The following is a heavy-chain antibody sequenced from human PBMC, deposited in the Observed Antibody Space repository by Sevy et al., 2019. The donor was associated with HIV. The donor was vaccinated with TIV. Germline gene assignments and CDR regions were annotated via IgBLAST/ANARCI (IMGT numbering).Heavy chain of an antibody. CDR3: TRVKSVSYYHYYYYMDV. CDR1: GFTFSGSA. Sequence: GGSLRLSCAASGFTFSGSAMHWVRQASGKGLEWVGRIRSKANSYATAYAASVKGRFTISRDDSKNTAYLQMNSLKTEDTAVYYCTRVKSVSYYHYYYYMDVWGKGTTVTVSS. CDR2: IRSKANSYAT. V-gene: IGHV3-73*01. J-gene: IGHJ6*03. D-gene: IGHD1-26*01.